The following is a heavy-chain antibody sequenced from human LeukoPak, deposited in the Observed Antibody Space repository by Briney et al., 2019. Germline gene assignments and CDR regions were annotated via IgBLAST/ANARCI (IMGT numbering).Heavy chain of an antibody. CDR1: GFTFSSYS. Sequence: QPGGSLRLSCAASGFTFSSYSMNWVRKAPGKGLEWVSYFSCSCSAIYYADSVKGRFTISRDNAKNSLYLQLNSLTDDDTAVYYCARVSVTAPYFDYWGQGTLVTVSS. V-gene: IGHV3-48*02. CDR2: FSCSCSAI. CDR3: ARVSVTAPYFDY. D-gene: IGHD2-21*02. J-gene: IGHJ4*02.